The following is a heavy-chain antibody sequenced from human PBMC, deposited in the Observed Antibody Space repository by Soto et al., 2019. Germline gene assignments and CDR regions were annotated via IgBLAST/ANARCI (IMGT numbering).Heavy chain of an antibody. D-gene: IGHD6-13*01. J-gene: IGHJ4*02. Sequence: PSETLSLTCTVSGGSISSGDYYWSWIRQPPGKGLEWIGYIYYSGSTYYNPSLKSRVTISVDTSKNQFSLKLSSVTAADTAVYYCAKENGYSSSWFEFDYWGQGTLVTVAS. V-gene: IGHV4-30-4*02. CDR1: GGSISSGDYY. CDR3: AKENGYSSSWFEFDY. CDR2: IYYSGST.